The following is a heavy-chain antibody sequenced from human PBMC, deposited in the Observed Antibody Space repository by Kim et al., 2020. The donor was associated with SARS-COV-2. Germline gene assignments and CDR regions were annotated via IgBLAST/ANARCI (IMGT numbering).Heavy chain of an antibody. CDR3: ARGSPKRDSYWDALDV. CDR2: ISSKANTYAT. D-gene: IGHD1-26*01. Sequence: GGSLRLSCAASGLRFSDSAMHWVRQAPGKGLEWVGHISSKANTYATASGVSVTGRFSITTDDAKNTTYLQMNSLKTEDTAVYDCARGSPKRDSYWDALDVWGQGTRVTVSS. V-gene: IGHV3-73*01. J-gene: IGHJ3*01. CDR1: GLRFSDSA.